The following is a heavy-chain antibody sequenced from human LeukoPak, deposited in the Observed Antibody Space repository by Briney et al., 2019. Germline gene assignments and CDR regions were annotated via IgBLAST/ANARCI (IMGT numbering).Heavy chain of an antibody. Sequence: GGSLRLSCAVSGFTFSSYAMTWVRQTPGKGLEWVSTIHGSGDSTYYADSVKGRFTISRDNSKNTLYLQMNSLRAEDTAIYYCAKVYWIEVRRGYDYWGQGTLVTVSS. D-gene: IGHD3-22*01. V-gene: IGHV3-23*01. CDR2: IHGSGDST. J-gene: IGHJ4*02. CDR1: GFTFSSYA. CDR3: AKVYWIEVRRGYDY.